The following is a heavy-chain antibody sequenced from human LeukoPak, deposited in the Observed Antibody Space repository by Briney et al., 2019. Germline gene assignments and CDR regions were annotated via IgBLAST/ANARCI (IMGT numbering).Heavy chain of an antibody. J-gene: IGHJ4*02. CDR1: GGSISSYY. CDR2: IYYSGST. CDR3: ARHNAYSGRIDY. D-gene: IGHD1-26*01. V-gene: IGHV4-59*08. Sequence: PSETLSLTCTVSGGSISSYYWSWIRQPPGKGLEWIGYIYYSGSTNYNPSLKSRVTISVDTSKNQFSLKLSSVTAADTAVYYCARHNAYSGRIDYWGQGTLVTVSS.